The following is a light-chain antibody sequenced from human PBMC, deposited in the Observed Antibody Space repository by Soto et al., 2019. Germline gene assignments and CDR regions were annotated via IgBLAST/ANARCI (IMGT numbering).Light chain of an antibody. J-gene: IGKJ1*01. CDR1: QRISNR. V-gene: IGKV1-5*01. CDR2: DAS. CDR3: KHYGGMWA. Sequence: DIQMTQSPSTLSASVGDRVTITCRASQRISNRLAWYQQKPGKAPKVVIYDASSLESGVPSRFSGSGSGTEFILTINSLQPDDFATYFCKHYGGMWAFGQGTKVEIK.